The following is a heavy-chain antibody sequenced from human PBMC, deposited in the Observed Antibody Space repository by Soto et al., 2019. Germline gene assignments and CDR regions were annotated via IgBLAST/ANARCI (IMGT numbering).Heavy chain of an antibody. J-gene: IGHJ3*02. CDR1: GGSFSGYY. D-gene: IGHD3-22*01. CDR3: AVDYDSSGYYHNAFDI. CDR2: INHSGST. V-gene: IGHV4-34*01. Sequence: SETLSLTCSVYGGSFSGYYWSWIRQPPGKGLEWIGEINHSGSTNYNPSLKSRVTISVDTSKNQFSLKLSSVTAADTAVYYCAVDYDSSGYYHNAFDIWGQGTMVTVSS.